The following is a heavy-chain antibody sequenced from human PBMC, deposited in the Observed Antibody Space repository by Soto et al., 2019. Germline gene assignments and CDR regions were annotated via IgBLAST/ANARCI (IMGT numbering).Heavy chain of an antibody. D-gene: IGHD4-4*01. CDR2: IKQDGSEG. J-gene: IGHJ6*03. V-gene: IGHV3-7*01. CDR3: ARVGTTMTTVTRSGYYMDV. CDR1: GFTFGSYW. Sequence: EVQLVESGGGLVQPGGSLRLSCAASGFTFGSYWMSWVRQAPGKGLEWVANIKQDGSEGYYADSVKGRFTISRDNANNSRYLQMNSLSAEDTAVYYCARVGTTMTTVTRSGYYMDVWGKGTTVTVSS.